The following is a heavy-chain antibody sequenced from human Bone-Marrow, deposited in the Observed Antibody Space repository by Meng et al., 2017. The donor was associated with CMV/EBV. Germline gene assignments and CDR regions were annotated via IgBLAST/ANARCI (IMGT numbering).Heavy chain of an antibody. V-gene: IGHV3-74*01. CDR1: GFTFSSYW. J-gene: IGHJ5*02. CDR3: ARAFGGAGWLDP. D-gene: IGHD3-16*01. Sequence: GGSLRLSCAASGFTFSSYWMHWVRQAPGKGLVWVSRINSDGSSTSYADSVKGRFTISRDNAKNTMYLQMNSLRGEDTAVYYCARAFGGAGWLDPWGQGTLVTVSS. CDR2: INSDGSST.